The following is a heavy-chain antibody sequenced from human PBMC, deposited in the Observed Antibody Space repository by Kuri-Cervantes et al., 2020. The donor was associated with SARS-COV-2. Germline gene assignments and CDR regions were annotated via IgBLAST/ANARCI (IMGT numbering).Heavy chain of an antibody. CDR1: GGSISSYY. J-gene: IGHJ3*02. V-gene: IGHV4-59*12. CDR2: IYYSGST. CDR3: ARSVLLWFGEEQDAFDI. Sequence: SETLSLTCTVSGGSISSYYWSWIRQPPGKGLEWIGYIYYSGSTNYNPSLKSRVTISVDTSKNQISLKLSSVTAADTAVYYCARSVLLWFGEEQDAFDIWGQGTMVTVSS. D-gene: IGHD3-10*01.